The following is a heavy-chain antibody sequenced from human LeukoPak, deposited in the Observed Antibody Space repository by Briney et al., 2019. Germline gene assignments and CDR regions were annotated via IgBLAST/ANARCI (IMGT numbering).Heavy chain of an antibody. V-gene: IGHV1-2*02. CDR2: INPNSGGT. CDR3: AREIRYFDWLDFDY. CDR1: GYTFTGYY. D-gene: IGHD3-9*01. J-gene: IGHJ4*02. Sequence: EASVKVSCKASGYTFTGYYMHWVRQAPGQGLEWMGWINPNSGGTNYAQKFQGRVTMTRDTSISTAYMELSRLRSDDTAVYYCAREIRYFDWLDFDYWGQGTLVTVSS.